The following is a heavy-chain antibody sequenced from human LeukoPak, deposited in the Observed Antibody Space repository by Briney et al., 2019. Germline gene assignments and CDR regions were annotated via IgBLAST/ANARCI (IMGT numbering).Heavy chain of an antibody. Sequence: GASVKVSXKASGYTFTSYDINWVRQATGQGLEWIGWMNPNSGNTGYAQKFQGRVTMTRNTSISTAYMELSSLRSEDTAVYYCARGGVYYDSSGYYPPPDIWGQGTMVTVSS. V-gene: IGHV1-8*01. J-gene: IGHJ3*02. CDR1: GYTFTSYD. CDR3: ARGGVYYDSSGYYPPPDI. D-gene: IGHD3-22*01. CDR2: MNPNSGNT.